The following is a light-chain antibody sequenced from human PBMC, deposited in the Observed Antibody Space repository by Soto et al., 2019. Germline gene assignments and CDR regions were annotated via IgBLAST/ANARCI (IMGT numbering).Light chain of an antibody. Sequence: EIVMTQPPATLSVSPGERSTLSCRASQSIGSTLSWYQQKPGQXPRXXIYGASTRATGIPARFSGSGSGTELTITISSLQSEDCEVYYCHQYNRWPRTFGQGTKVDIK. V-gene: IGKV3-15*01. CDR1: QSIGST. J-gene: IGKJ1*01. CDR3: HQYNRWPRT. CDR2: GAS.